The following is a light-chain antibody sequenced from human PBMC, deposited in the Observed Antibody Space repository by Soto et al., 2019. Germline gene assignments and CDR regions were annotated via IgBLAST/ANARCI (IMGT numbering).Light chain of an antibody. CDR2: AAS. Sequence: DIQMTQSPSSLSASVGDRVTITCQASQDISNYLNWYQQKPGKAPKLLIYAASSLQSGVPSRFSGSGSGTDFTLTISSLQREDFATYYCQQSYSTPGTFGQGTKVDIK. CDR3: QQSYSTPGT. J-gene: IGKJ1*01. CDR1: QDISNY. V-gene: IGKV1-39*01.